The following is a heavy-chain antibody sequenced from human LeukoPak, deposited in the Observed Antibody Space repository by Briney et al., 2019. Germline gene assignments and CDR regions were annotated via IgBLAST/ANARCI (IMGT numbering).Heavy chain of an antibody. CDR2: IYYSGST. CDR3: AGEIVVVPAATYTWFDP. D-gene: IGHD2-2*01. V-gene: IGHV4-59*11. J-gene: IGHJ5*02. CDR1: GGSISSHY. Sequence: SETLSLTCTVSGGSISSHYWSWIRQPPGKGLEWIGYIYYSGSTNYNPSLKSRVTISVDTSKNQFSLKLSSVTAADTAVYYCAGEIVVVPAATYTWFDPWGQGTLVTVSS.